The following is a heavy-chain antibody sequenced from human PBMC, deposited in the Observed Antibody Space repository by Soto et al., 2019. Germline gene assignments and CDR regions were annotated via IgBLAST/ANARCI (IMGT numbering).Heavy chain of an antibody. V-gene: IGHV3-33*01. CDR1: GFTFSSYG. J-gene: IGHJ3*02. Sequence: GGSLRLSCAASGFTFSSYGMHWVRQAPGKGLEWVAVIWYDGSNKYYADSVKGRFTISRDNSKNTLYLQMNSLRAEDTAVYYCARSGYARIAVAGHAFDIWGQGTMVTVSS. D-gene: IGHD6-19*01. CDR2: IWYDGSNK. CDR3: ARSGYARIAVAGHAFDI.